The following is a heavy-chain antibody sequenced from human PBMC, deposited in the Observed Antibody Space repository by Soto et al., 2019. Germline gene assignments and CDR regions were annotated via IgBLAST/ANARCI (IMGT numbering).Heavy chain of an antibody. CDR3: ARDLSTYYYDSSGYYPLFYHYGMDV. CDR1: GFTFSSYA. CDR2: ISYDGSNK. V-gene: IGHV3-30-3*01. J-gene: IGHJ6*02. D-gene: IGHD3-22*01. Sequence: PGGSLRLSCAASGFTFSSYAMHWVRQAPGKGLEWVAVISYDGSNKYYADSVKGRFTISRDNSKNTLYLQMNSLRAEDTAVYYCARDLSTYYYDSSGYYPLFYHYGMDVWGQGTTVTVSS.